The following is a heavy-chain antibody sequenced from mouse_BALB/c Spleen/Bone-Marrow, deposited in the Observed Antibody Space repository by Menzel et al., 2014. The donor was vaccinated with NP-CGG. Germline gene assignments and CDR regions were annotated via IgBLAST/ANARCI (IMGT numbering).Heavy chain of an antibody. V-gene: IGHV5-9-4*01. D-gene: IGHD1-1*01. Sequence: EVKLMESGGGLVKPGGSLKLSCAASGFTFSSYAMSWVRQSPEKRLEWVAEISSGGNYTYYPDTVTGRFTISRDNAKNILYPEMSSLRSDDTAMYYCVRAYGSSYAMDYWGQGTSVTVSS. J-gene: IGHJ4*01. CDR3: VRAYGSSYAMDY. CDR1: GFTFSSYA. CDR2: ISSGGNYT.